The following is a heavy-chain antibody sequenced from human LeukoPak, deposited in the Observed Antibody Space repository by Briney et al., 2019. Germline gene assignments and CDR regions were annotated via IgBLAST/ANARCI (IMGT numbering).Heavy chain of an antibody. CDR2: INHSGST. D-gene: IGHD4-17*01. Sequence: PSETLSLTCAVYGGSFSGYYWSWIRQPPGKGLKWIGEINHSGSTNYNPSLKSRVTISVDTSKNRFSLKLSSVTAADTAVYYCARGSDYGDYVAAFDVWGQGTMVTVSS. V-gene: IGHV4-34*01. J-gene: IGHJ3*01. CDR1: GGSFSGYY. CDR3: ARGSDYGDYVAAFDV.